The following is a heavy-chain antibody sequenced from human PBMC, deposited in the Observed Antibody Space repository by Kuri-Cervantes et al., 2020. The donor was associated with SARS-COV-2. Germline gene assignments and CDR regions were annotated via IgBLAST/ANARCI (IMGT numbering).Heavy chain of an antibody. V-gene: IGHV1-2*02. CDR1: GYTFTGYY. D-gene: IGHD1-26*01. CDR2: INPNSGGT. J-gene: IGHJ4*02. Sequence: ASVKVSCKSSGYTFTGYYMHWVRQAPGQGLEWMGWINPNSGGTNYAQKFQGRVTMTRDTSISTAYMELSRLRSDHTAGYYCARDSLLSGSYHFDYWGQGTLVTVSS. CDR3: ARDSLLSGSYHFDY.